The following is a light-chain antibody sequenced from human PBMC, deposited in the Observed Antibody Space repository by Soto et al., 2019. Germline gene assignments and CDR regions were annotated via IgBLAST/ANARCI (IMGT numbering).Light chain of an antibody. J-gene: IGKJ1*01. V-gene: IGKV3-20*01. Sequence: EIVLTQSPGTLSLSPGERATLSCRASQSVSSSYLAWYQQKPGQAPRLLIYRTSNRATGIRDRFSGSGSGTDFTLTISRLEPEDFAVYWCQQYDSSPRTFGQGTKVEIK. CDR3: QQYDSSPRT. CDR1: QSVSSSY. CDR2: RTS.